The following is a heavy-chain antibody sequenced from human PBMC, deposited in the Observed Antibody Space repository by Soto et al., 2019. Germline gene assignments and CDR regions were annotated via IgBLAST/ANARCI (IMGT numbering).Heavy chain of an antibody. Sequence: QVQLVESGGGVVQPGGSLRLSCAASGFTFNTFAMHWVRQAPGKGPQWLGVISYDGSTKYYADSVKGRFAISRENSKKTVYLQMNSLRTEDTAVYYCAKDDGVGTSFRIDYWGTGILVAVSP. D-gene: IGHD3-3*01. CDR1: GFTFNTFA. J-gene: IGHJ4*02. CDR2: ISYDGSTK. CDR3: AKDDGVGTSFRIDY. V-gene: IGHV3-30*18.